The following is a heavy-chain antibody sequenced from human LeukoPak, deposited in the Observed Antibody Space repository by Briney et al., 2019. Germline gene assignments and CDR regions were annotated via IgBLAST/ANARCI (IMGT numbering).Heavy chain of an antibody. CDR3: ARAPPYGDYERGADS. V-gene: IGHV3-21*01. Sequence: GGSLRLSCGASGFTFSTYTMTWVRQAPGKGLEWVSSISSTSTYIYYAASVKGRFTISRDNAKNSLSLQMNSLRAEDTAVYYCARAPPYGDYERGADSWGQGTLVTVSS. D-gene: IGHD4-17*01. CDR1: GFTFSTYT. CDR2: ISSTSTYI. J-gene: IGHJ4*02.